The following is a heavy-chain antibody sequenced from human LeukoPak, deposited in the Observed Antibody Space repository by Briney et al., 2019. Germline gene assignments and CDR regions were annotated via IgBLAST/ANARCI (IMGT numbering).Heavy chain of an antibody. D-gene: IGHD1-1*01. CDR1: GFTFSSYA. J-gene: IGHJ4*02. CDR3: ARRNDLDY. Sequence: GGSLRLSCAASGFTFSSYAMHWVRQAPGKGLEWVAVISYDGSNKYYADSVKGRFTISRDNSKNTLYLQMNSLRAEDTAVYYCARRNDLDYWGQGTLVTVSS. CDR2: ISYDGSNK. V-gene: IGHV3-30-3*01.